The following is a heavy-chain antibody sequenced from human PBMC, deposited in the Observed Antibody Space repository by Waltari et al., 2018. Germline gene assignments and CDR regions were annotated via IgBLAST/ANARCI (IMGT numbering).Heavy chain of an antibody. J-gene: IGHJ6*03. D-gene: IGHD2-15*01. Sequence: QVQVVQSGAEVKKPGASVKVSCKVSGYTLAGFSIHSGRRAPGKGLEWMGRLDPKDGHAVLAQNFQGRVTMTEDSSTDTAYMELSSLRPEDTALYYCHLTGRNIVVMAATSPSFYSYIDVWGRGTTVTVSS. CDR3: HLTGRNIVVMAATSPSFYSYIDV. CDR2: LDPKDGHA. V-gene: IGHV1-24*01. CDR1: GYTLAGFS.